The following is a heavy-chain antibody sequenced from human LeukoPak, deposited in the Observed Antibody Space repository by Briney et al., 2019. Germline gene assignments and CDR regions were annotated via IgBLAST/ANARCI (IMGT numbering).Heavy chain of an antibody. Sequence: GSSVKVSRKASGGTFSSYAISWVRQAPGQGLEWMGGIIPIFGTANYAQKFQGRVTITADESTSTAYMELSSLRSEDTAVYYCARGRGGYSYGYVFDYWGQGTLVTVSS. CDR1: GGTFSSYA. D-gene: IGHD5-18*01. V-gene: IGHV1-69*01. CDR2: IIPIFGTA. CDR3: ARGRGGYSYGYVFDY. J-gene: IGHJ4*02.